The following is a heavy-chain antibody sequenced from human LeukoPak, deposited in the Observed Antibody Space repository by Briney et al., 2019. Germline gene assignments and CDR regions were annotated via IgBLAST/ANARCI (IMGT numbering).Heavy chain of an antibody. D-gene: IGHD5-12*01. J-gene: IGHJ6*03. CDR1: GFTFNNYE. V-gene: IGHV3-48*03. Sequence: PGGSLRLSCAASGFTFNNYETHWVRQAPGKGLEWVSYISSSGSTIYYADSVKGRFTIPRDNAKNSLYLQMNSLRAEDTAVYYCARVGWLTIYYYMDVRGKGTTVTISS. CDR2: ISSSGSTI. CDR3: ARVGWLTIYYYMDV.